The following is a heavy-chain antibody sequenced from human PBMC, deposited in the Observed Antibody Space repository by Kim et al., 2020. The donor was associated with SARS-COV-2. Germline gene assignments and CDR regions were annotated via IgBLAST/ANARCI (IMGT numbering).Heavy chain of an antibody. V-gene: IGHV1-46*01. Sequence: KFQGRVTMTRDTSTSTVYMELSSLRSEDTAVYYCAREHYYDSSGYFYFDYWGQGTLVTVSS. CDR3: AREHYYDSSGYFYFDY. J-gene: IGHJ4*02. D-gene: IGHD3-22*01.